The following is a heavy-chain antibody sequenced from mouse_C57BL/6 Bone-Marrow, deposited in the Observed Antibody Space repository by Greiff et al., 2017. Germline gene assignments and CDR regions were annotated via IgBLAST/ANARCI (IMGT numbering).Heavy chain of an antibody. CDR1: GYTFTSYW. Sequence: VQLQQSGAELVKPGASVKLSCKASGYTFTSYWMQWVKQRPGQGLEWIGEIDPSDSYTNYNQKVKGKATLTVDTSSSAAYMQLSSLTSDDSAVYYCARDYYYYAMDYWGQGTSVTVSS. D-gene: IGHD2-13*01. J-gene: IGHJ4*01. CDR3: ARDYYYYAMDY. V-gene: IGHV1-50*01. CDR2: IDPSDSYT.